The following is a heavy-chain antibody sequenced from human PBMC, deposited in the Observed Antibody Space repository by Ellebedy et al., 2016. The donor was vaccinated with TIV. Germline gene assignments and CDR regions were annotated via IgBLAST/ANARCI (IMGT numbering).Heavy chain of an antibody. J-gene: IGHJ4*02. Sequence: SETLSLTXTVSGGSISSGGYYWSWIRQHPGKGLEWIGYIYYSGSTYYNPSLKSRVTISVDTSKNQFSLKLSSVTAADTAVYYCASGAIKGPYCSGGSCYYYWGQGTLVTVSS. D-gene: IGHD2-15*01. CDR1: GGSISSGGYY. CDR3: ASGAIKGPYCSGGSCYYY. CDR2: IYYSGST. V-gene: IGHV4-31*03.